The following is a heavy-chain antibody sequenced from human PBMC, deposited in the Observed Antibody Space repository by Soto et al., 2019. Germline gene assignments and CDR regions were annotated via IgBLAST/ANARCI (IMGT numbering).Heavy chain of an antibody. V-gene: IGHV5-51*01. CDR1: GYSFTSYW. J-gene: IGHJ6*02. Sequence: PGESLKISCKGSGYSFTSYWICWVSQMPGKGLESMGIIYSPSFQGQVTISADKSISTAYLQWSSLKASDTTMYYCARTAAAGKYYYGMDVWGQGTTVTVSS. D-gene: IGHD6-13*01. CDR3: ARTAAAGKYYYGMDV. CDR2: IY.